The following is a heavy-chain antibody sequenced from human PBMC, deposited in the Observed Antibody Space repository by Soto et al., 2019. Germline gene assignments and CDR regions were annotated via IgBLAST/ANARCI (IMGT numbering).Heavy chain of an antibody. D-gene: IGHD2-2*01. CDR3: ASYCSSTSCPFDY. J-gene: IGHJ4*02. Sequence: SETLSLTCAVSGYSISSSNWWGWIRQPPGKGLEWIGSIYYSGSTYYNPSLKSRVTISVGTSKNQFSLKLSSVTAADTAVYYCASYCSSTSCPFDYWGQGTLVTVSS. V-gene: IGHV4-38-2*01. CDR2: IYYSGST. CDR1: GYSISSSNW.